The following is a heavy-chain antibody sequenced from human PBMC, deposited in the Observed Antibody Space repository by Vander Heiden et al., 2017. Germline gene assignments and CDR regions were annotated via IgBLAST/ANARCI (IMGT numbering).Heavy chain of an antibody. Sequence: EEQLVASGGGLVQPGGSLRLSCAASGFKFSDYWMQWVRQAPGKGLEWVANIKPDGSDEYYVDSVKGRFTISRDNAKKSLFLHMNSLRAEDTAVYYCLGSGASAYWGQGALVAVSS. CDR2: IKPDGSDE. CDR1: GFKFSDYW. J-gene: IGHJ4*02. D-gene: IGHD2-15*01. CDR3: LGSGASAY. V-gene: IGHV3-7*01.